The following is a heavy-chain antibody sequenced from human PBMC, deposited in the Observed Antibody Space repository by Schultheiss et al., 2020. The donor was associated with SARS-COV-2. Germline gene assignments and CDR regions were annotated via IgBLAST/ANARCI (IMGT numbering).Heavy chain of an antibody. D-gene: IGHD3-3*01. CDR2: IYPGDSDT. V-gene: IGHV5-51*01. CDR3: ARDFRQRFDP. CDR1: GYSFTSYW. J-gene: IGHJ5*02. Sequence: GSLRLSCKGSGYSFTSYWIGWVRQMPEKGLEWVGIIYPGDSDTRYRPSLQGQVTISADKSTNTAYLQWSSLKASDTAMYYCARDFRQRFDPWGQGTLVTVSS.